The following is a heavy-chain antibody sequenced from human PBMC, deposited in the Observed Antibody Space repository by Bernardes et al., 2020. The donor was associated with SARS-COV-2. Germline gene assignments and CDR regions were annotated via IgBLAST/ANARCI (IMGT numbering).Heavy chain of an antibody. D-gene: IGHD1-1*01. Sequence: GGSLRLSCAASGFTFSSYSMNWVRQAPGKGLEWVSSISSSSSYIYYADSVKGRFTISRDNAKNSLYLQMNSLRAEDTAVYYCAKRRTDYGDAFDIWGQGTMVTVSS. CDR2: ISSSSSYI. CDR1: GFTFSSYS. CDR3: AKRRTDYGDAFDI. J-gene: IGHJ3*02. V-gene: IGHV3-21*01.